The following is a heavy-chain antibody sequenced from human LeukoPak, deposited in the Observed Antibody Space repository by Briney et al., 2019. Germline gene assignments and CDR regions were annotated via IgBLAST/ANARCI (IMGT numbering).Heavy chain of an antibody. Sequence: GGSLRLSCAASGFTVSSKYMSWVRQAPGKGLEWVSVIYSGGSTYYADSVKGRFTISRDNSKNTLYLQMNSLRAEDTAVYYCARETYYYDSSGPVSNYWGQGTLVTVSS. D-gene: IGHD3-22*01. J-gene: IGHJ4*02. CDR1: GFTVSSKY. V-gene: IGHV3-53*01. CDR2: IYSGGST. CDR3: ARETYYYDSSGPVSNY.